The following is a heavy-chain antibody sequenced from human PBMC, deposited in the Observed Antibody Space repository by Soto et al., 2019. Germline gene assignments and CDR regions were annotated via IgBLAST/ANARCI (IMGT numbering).Heavy chain of an antibody. Sequence: QVQLVQSGAEVKKPGASVKVSCKASGYTFTSYDINWVRQATGQGLEWMGWMNPNSGNTGYAQKFQGRVTMTRNTYISTAYMELSSLRSEDTAVYYWARVDAVQGVIDYWGQGTLVTVSS. CDR2: MNPNSGNT. CDR1: GYTFTSYD. D-gene: IGHD2-21*01. V-gene: IGHV1-8*01. CDR3: ARVDAVQGVIDY. J-gene: IGHJ4*02.